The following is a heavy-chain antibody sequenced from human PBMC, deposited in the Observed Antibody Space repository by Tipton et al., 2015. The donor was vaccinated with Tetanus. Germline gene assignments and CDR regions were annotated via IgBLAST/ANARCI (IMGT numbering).Heavy chain of an antibody. J-gene: IGHJ4*02. Sequence: QMQLVQSGAEVKKPGASVKVSCKASGYTFTGYYMHWVRQAPGQGLEWMGWINPNSGGTNYAQKFQGRVPMTRDTSISTAYMELGRLRSDDTAVYYCARDPTPPTYYDSSGYPPPPFDYWGQGTLVTVSS. CDR2: INPNSGGT. D-gene: IGHD3-22*01. CDR3: ARDPTPPTYYDSSGYPPPPFDY. V-gene: IGHV1-2*02. CDR1: GYTFTGYY.